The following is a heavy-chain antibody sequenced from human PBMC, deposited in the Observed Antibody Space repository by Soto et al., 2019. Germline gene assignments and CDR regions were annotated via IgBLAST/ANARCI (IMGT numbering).Heavy chain of an antibody. Sequence: QVQLVQSGAEVKKPGSSVKVSCKASGGTFSSYAISWVRQAPGQGLEWLGGIIPLFGTANYAQKFKGRVTITADESTSTAYMELSSLRSDDTAVYYCAGDFAARYFDYWGQGTLVTVSS. D-gene: IGHD6-13*01. CDR2: IIPLFGTA. V-gene: IGHV1-69*01. CDR1: GGTFSSYA. CDR3: AGDFAARYFDY. J-gene: IGHJ4*02.